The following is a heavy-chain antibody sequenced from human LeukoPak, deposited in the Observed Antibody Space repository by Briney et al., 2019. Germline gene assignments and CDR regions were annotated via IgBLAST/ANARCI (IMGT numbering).Heavy chain of an antibody. V-gene: IGHV3-33*06. J-gene: IGHJ5*02. Sequence: PGGSLRLSCAASGFTFSSYGMHWVRQAPGKGLEWVAVIWYDGSNKYYADSVKGRFTISRDNSKNTLYLQMNSLRAEDTAVYYCANYRYSSGWSPLWDWFDPWGQGTLVTVSS. CDR2: IWYDGSNK. D-gene: IGHD6-19*01. CDR1: GFTFSSYG. CDR3: ANYRYSSGWSPLWDWFDP.